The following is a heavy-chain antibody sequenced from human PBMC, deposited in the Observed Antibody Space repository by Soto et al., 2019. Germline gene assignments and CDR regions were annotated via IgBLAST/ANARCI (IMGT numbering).Heavy chain of an antibody. J-gene: IGHJ4*02. CDR2: IYHSGST. V-gene: IGHV4-30-2*01. Sequence: SETLSLTCTVSGGSISSGGYYWSWIRQHPGKDLEWIGYIYHSGSTYYNPSLKSRVTISVDRSKNQFSLKLSSVTAADTAVYYCARVNYYDSSGYCEYWGQGTLVTVSS. CDR1: GGSISSGGYY. D-gene: IGHD3-22*01. CDR3: ARVNYYDSSGYCEY.